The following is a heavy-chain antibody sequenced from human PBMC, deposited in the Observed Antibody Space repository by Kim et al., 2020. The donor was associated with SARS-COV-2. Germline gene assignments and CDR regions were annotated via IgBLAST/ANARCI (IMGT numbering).Heavy chain of an antibody. CDR1: GFTFTSYD. CDR3: AKDPGGSTNS. D-gene: IGHD2-15*01. CDR2: FSGRTGNI. V-gene: IGHV3-23*01. J-gene: IGHJ4*02. Sequence: GGSLRLSCAASGASGFTFTSYDMTWVRQAPGKGPAWVSGFSGRTGNIYYADSVKGRFTISRDISRTTLYLQMNSLKTEDTATYYCAKDPGGSTNSWGQGTRVPVST.